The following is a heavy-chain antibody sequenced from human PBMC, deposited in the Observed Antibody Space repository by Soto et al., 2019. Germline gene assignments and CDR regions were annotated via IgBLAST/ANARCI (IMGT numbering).Heavy chain of an antibody. V-gene: IGHV1-18*04. CDR1: GYTFTSYG. J-gene: IGHJ5*02. D-gene: IGHD3-3*01. CDR3: ARGFDFWSGSHNWFDP. CDR2: ISAYNGNT. Sequence: SSVKVSCKASGYTFTSYGISWVRQAPGQGLEWMGWISAYNGNTNYAQKLQGRVTMTTDTSTSTAYMELSRLRSDDTAVYYCARGFDFWSGSHNWFDPWGKGTLVTVSS.